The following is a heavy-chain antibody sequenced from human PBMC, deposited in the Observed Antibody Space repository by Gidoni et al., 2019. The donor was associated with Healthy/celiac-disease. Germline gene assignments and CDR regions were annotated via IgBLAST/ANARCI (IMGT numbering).Heavy chain of an antibody. V-gene: IGHV3-23*01. CDR3: AKVEFGELFSHFDY. D-gene: IGHD3-10*01. CDR2: ISGRGGST. Sequence: EVQLLESGGGLVQPGGSLTPSCAASGFTFSSYAMSWVRQAPGKGMEWVSAISGRGGSTYYADSVKGRFTISRDNSKNTLYLQMNSLRAEDTAVYYCAKVEFGELFSHFDYWGQGTLVTVSS. CDR1: GFTFSSYA. J-gene: IGHJ4*02.